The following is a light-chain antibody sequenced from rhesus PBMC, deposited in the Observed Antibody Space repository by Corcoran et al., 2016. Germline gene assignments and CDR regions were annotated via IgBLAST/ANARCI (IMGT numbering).Light chain of an antibody. CDR1: QGISKW. Sequence: DIQMTQSPSSLSASVGDRVTITCQASQGISKWLAWYQPKPGKAPKLLIYAASSLQSGVPSRFSGSGSWTEFTLTISSLQPEDFATYYCQQHNSNPYSFGQGTKVEIK. CDR2: AAS. J-gene: IGKJ2*01. CDR3: QQHNSNPYS. V-gene: IGKV1-33*02.